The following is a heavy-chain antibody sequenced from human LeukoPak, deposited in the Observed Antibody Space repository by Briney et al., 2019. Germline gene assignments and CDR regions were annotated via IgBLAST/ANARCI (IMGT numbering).Heavy chain of an antibody. CDR1: GGSISSSSYY. Sequence: PSETLSLTCTVSGGSISSSSYYWGWIRQPPGKGLEWIGSIYYSGSTYYNPSLKSRVTISVDTSKNQFSLKLSSVTAADTAVYYCARVKTLPTVTAYFDYWGQGTLVTVSS. V-gene: IGHV4-39*07. CDR2: IYYSGST. D-gene: IGHD2-21*02. J-gene: IGHJ4*02. CDR3: ARVKTLPTVTAYFDY.